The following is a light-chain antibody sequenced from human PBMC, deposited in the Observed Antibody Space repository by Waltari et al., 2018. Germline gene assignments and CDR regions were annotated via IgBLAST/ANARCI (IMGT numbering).Light chain of an antibody. CDR2: GST. Sequence: QSVLTQPPSVSGAPGQRVTISCTGSGSNIGAGHDVSWYQQLPRAAPKLLIYGSTSRPLGVPDRFFGSTSGTSASLAITGLQAEDEADYYCQSYDTSLRVVFGGGTKLTVL. V-gene: IGLV1-40*01. CDR3: QSYDTSLRVV. J-gene: IGLJ3*02. CDR1: GSNIGAGHD.